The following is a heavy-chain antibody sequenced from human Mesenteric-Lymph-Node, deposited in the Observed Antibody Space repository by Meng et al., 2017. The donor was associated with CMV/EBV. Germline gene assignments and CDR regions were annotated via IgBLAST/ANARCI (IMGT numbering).Heavy chain of an antibody. J-gene: IGHJ3*02. V-gene: IGHV4-30-4*08. D-gene: IGHD1-26*01. CDR3: ARHSGRTLDAFDI. CDR2: IYHRGNT. CDR1: GGSISLGDNY. Sequence: SETLSLTCTVSGGSISLGDNYWSWIRQSPGMALEWIGYIYHRGNTYYNLSLKSRLSISVDRSMNQFSLRLSSVTAADTAVYYCARHSGRTLDAFDIWGQGTMVTVSS.